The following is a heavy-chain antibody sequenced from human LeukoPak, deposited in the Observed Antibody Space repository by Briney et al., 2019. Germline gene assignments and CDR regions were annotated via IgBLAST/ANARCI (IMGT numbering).Heavy chain of an antibody. D-gene: IGHD2/OR15-2a*01. V-gene: IGHV4-4*07. J-gene: IGHJ4*02. CDR3: AKGNMASKFDY. CDR2: ISTSGST. Sequence: MTSETLSLTCTVSGGSISSYYWSWIRQPAGKGLESIGHISTSGSTNYNPSLKSRVTMSVDTSKNQFSLKLSSVTAADTAVYYCAKGNMASKFDYWGQGTLVTVSS. CDR1: GGSISSYY.